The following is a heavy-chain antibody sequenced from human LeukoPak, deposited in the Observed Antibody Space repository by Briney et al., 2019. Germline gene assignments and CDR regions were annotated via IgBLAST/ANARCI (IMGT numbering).Heavy chain of an antibody. D-gene: IGHD2-21*01. V-gene: IGHV3-23*01. CDR2: TSSSDAGT. Sequence: PGRSLRLSCAASGFTFSSYAVHWVRQTPGKGLEWVAATSSSDAGTYHADSVRGRFTISRDNSKNTLYLQMNSLRAEDAAVYFCAKAPVTSCRGAYCYPFDSWGQGTLVTVSS. CDR3: AKAPVTSCRGAYCYPFDS. CDR1: GFTFSSYA. J-gene: IGHJ4*02.